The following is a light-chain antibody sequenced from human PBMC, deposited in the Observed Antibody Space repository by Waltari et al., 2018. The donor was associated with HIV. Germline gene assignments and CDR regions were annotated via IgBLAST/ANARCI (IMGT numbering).Light chain of an antibody. Sequence: QTVVTQGPSFSVSPGGTVTLNCGLSSGSVATSYYPSWYQRTPGQAPRTLIYNTNTRSSGVPDRFSGSILGNKAALTIAGAQADDESDYYCVLYMGSGISVFGGGTKLTVL. J-gene: IGLJ3*02. CDR3: VLYMGSGISV. V-gene: IGLV8-61*01. CDR1: SGSVATSYY. CDR2: NTN.